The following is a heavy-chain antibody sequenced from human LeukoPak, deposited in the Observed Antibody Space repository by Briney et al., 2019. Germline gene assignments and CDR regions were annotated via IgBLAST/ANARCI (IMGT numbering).Heavy chain of an antibody. CDR2: INPNSGGT. D-gene: IGHD6-13*01. V-gene: IGHV1-2*02. J-gene: IGHJ4*02. CDR3: ARPSSSWTHNFDY. Sequence: ASVKVSCKASGYTFTGYFIHWLRQAPGQGLEWMGWINPNSGGTNYEQKFQGRVTMTRDTSISTAYMELSSLTSDDTAVFYCARPSSSWTHNFDYWGQGTLVTVSS. CDR1: GYTFTGYF.